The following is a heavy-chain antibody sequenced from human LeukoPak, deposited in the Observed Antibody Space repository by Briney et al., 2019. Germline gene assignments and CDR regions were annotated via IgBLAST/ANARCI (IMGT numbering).Heavy chain of an antibody. D-gene: IGHD3-3*01. V-gene: IGHV3-30*02. J-gene: IGHJ6*03. CDR3: AKAYDFWSARYYYYYMDV. CDR2: IRYDGSNK. Sequence: GRSLRLSCAASGFIFSTHPMHWVRQAPGKGLEWVAFIRYDGSNKYYADSVKGRFTISRDNSKNTLYLQMNSLRAEDTAVYYCAKAYDFWSARYYYYYMDVWGKGTTVTVSS. CDR1: GFIFSTHP.